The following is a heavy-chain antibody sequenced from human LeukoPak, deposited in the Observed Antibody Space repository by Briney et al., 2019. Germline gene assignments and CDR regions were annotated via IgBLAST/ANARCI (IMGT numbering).Heavy chain of an antibody. CDR2: IDHSGST. CDR1: GGSFSGYY. V-gene: IGHV4-34*01. CDR3: ARFHSSSWAPSFDY. Sequence: RTSETLSLTCAVYGGSFSGYYWSWIRQPPGEGLEWIGEIDHSGSTNYNPSLKSRVTISVDTSKNQFSLKLNSVTAADTGVYNCARFHSSSWAPSFDYWDQGTLVTVSS. D-gene: IGHD6-13*01. J-gene: IGHJ4*02.